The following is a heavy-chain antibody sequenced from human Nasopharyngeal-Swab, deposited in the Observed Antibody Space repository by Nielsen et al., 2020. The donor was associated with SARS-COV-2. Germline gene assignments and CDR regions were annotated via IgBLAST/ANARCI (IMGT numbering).Heavy chain of an antibody. CDR3: ARDDRGYSYAYAFDI. CDR1: GFTFSTYS. J-gene: IGHJ3*02. D-gene: IGHD5-18*01. Sequence: GGSLRLSCAASGFTFSTYSMNWVRQAPGKGLEWVSYITSSSSTIYYANSVKGRFTISRDNAKNSLYLQMNSLRAEDTAVYYCARDDRGYSYAYAFDIWGQGTMVTVSS. V-gene: IGHV3-48*04. CDR2: ITSSSSTI.